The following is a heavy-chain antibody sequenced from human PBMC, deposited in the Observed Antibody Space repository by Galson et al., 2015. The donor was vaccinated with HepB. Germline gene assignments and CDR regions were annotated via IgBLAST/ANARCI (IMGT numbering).Heavy chain of an antibody. D-gene: IGHD6-13*01. V-gene: IGHV3-73*01. Sequence: SLRLSCAASGFTFSGSATHWVRQTSGKGLEWVGRIRSKASNYATAYTASLKGRFTISRDDSKNTAYLHMRSLRTEDTAVYYCTRQTDLSGYSSSWGQGTLVTVSS. CDR3: TRQTDLSGYSSS. CDR1: GFTFSGSA. J-gene: IGHJ4*02. CDR2: IRSKASNYAT.